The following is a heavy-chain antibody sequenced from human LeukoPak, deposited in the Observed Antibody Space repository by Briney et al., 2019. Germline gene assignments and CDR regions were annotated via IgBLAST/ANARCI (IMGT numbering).Heavy chain of an antibody. CDR3: VKGAGWWDY. Sequence: SETLSLTCTVSGGSISPYYWSWIRQPPGMGLEWIGYIYYSGTTNYNPSLKSRVAISVDTSKNDFSLRLSSVTAADTAVYYCVKGAGWWDYWGQGTLVTVSS. J-gene: IGHJ4*02. CDR2: IYYSGTT. D-gene: IGHD2-15*01. V-gene: IGHV4-59*01. CDR1: GGSISPYY.